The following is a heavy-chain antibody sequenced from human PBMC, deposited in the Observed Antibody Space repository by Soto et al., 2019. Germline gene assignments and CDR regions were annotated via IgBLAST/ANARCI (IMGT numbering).Heavy chain of an antibody. CDR1: GGSISSYY. D-gene: IGHD2-2*01. CDR2: IYYSGST. V-gene: IGHV4-59*08. CDR3: ARVVPAAMEEGYYYYGMDV. J-gene: IGHJ6*02. Sequence: SETLSLTCTVCGGSISSYYWSWIRQPPGKGLEWIGYIYYSGSTNYNPSLKSRVTISVDTSKNQFSLKLSSVTAADTAVYYCARVVPAAMEEGYYYYGMDVWGQGTTVTVSS.